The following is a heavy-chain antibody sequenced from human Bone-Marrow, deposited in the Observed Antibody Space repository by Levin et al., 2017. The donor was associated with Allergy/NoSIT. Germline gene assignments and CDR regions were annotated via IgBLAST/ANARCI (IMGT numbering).Heavy chain of an antibody. CDR3: ASVSYGDYLSGMDV. CDR1: GFTFSDYY. Sequence: GGSLRLSCAASGFTFSDYYMSWIRQAPGKGLEWVSYISSSGSTIYYADSVKGRFTISRDNAKNSLYLQMNSLRAEDTAVYYCASVSYGDYLSGMDVWGQGTTVTVSS. D-gene: IGHD4-17*01. CDR2: ISSSGSTI. V-gene: IGHV3-11*01. J-gene: IGHJ6*02.